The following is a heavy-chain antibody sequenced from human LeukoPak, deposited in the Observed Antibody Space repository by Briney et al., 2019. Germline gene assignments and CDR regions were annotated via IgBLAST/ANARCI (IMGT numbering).Heavy chain of an antibody. Sequence: GGSLRLSCAASGFTFSSYGIHWVRQAPGKGLEWVAVISYDGSNKYYVDSVKGRFTISRDNSKNTLYLQMNSLRDEDTAVYYCARVISGGSCYGVHGCYWFDPWGQGTLVTVSS. CDR1: GFTFSSYG. V-gene: IGHV3-30*03. CDR2: ISYDGSNK. D-gene: IGHD2-15*01. J-gene: IGHJ5*02. CDR3: ARVISGGSCYGVHGCYWFDP.